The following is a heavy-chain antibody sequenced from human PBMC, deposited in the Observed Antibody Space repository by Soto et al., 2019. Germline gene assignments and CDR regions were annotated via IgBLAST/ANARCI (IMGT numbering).Heavy chain of an antibody. CDR3: ARHRYCIGGSCYHLHNWFDS. V-gene: IGHV4-39*01. D-gene: IGHD2-15*01. J-gene: IGHJ5*01. CDR2: IHYSGGT. Sequence: PSETLSITCTVSGGSISTSGYSWGWIRQPPGKGLEWIGSIHYSGGTYYNPSLKSRVTMSVDTSKNQFSLKLSSVTAADTAVYYCARHRYCIGGSCYHLHNWFDSWGQGSLVTVSS. CDR1: GGSISTSGYS.